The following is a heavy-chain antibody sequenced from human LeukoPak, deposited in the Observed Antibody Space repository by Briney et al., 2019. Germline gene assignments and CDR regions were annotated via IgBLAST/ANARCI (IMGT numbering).Heavy chain of an antibody. CDR3: ARAVPKFNWYFDL. CDR2: IYYSGST. V-gene: IGHV4-59*01. CDR1: GGSISSYY. J-gene: IGHJ2*01. Sequence: SETLSLTCTVSGGSISSYYWSWIRQPPGKGPEWIGYIYYSGSTNYNPSLKSRVTISVDTSKNQFSLKLSSVTAADTAVYYCARAVPKFNWYFDLWGRGTLVTVSS.